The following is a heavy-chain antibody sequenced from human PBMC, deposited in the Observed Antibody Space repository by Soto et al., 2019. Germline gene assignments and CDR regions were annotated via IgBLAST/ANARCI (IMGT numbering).Heavy chain of an antibody. CDR1: GGSFSVYY. CDR3: ARAPSWWYFDL. J-gene: IGHJ2*01. V-gene: IGHV4-34*01. Sequence: SETMSLTFAVDGGSFSVYYWTWIRQPPWAGLKKIGEINHSGSTNYNPSLKSRVTISVETSKNEFSLKLTSFISSDSAVYYCARAPSWWYFDLWGRGTLVTVSS. CDR2: INHSGST.